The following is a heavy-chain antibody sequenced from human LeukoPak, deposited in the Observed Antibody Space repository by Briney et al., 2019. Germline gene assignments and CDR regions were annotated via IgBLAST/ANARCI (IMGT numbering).Heavy chain of an antibody. CDR1: GFTFSSYA. V-gene: IGHV3-23*01. Sequence: DPGGSLRLSCAASGFTFSSYAMSWVRQAPGKGLEWVSTISASGGSTYYADSVKGRFTISRDNSKNTLYLQMNSLRAEDTAVYYCAKDGIAAAGTGDAFDIWGQGTMVTVSS. CDR2: ISASGGST. J-gene: IGHJ3*02. D-gene: IGHD6-13*01. CDR3: AKDGIAAAGTGDAFDI.